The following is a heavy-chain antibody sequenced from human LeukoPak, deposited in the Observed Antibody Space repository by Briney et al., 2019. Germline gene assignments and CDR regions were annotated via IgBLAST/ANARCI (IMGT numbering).Heavy chain of an antibody. D-gene: IGHD6-13*01. CDR2: IYPGDSDT. Sequence: GESLKISCKGSGYSFTSYWICCLRHMPGKGLVWMVIIYPGDSDTRYSPSFQGQVTISADKSISTAYLQWSSVKASGTAMYYCARHGSSSWYGGDYWGQGTLVTVSS. CDR3: ARHGSSSWYGGDY. CDR1: GYSFTSYW. J-gene: IGHJ4*02. V-gene: IGHV5-51*01.